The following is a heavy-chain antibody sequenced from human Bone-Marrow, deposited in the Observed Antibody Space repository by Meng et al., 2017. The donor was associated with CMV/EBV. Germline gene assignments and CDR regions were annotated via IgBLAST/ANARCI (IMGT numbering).Heavy chain of an antibody. CDR2: MNPNSGNT. CDR3: ARRLLMATGFWSGPGYHGMDV. Sequence: ASVKVSCKASGYTFTSYDINWVRQAAGQGLEWMGWMNPNSGNTGYAQKFQGRVTITRSTSTSTAYLELNSLRSEDTAVYYCARRLLMATGFWSGPGYHGMDVCGQGTTVTVSS. D-gene: IGHD3-3*01. J-gene: IGHJ6*02. V-gene: IGHV1-8*01. CDR1: GYTFTSYD.